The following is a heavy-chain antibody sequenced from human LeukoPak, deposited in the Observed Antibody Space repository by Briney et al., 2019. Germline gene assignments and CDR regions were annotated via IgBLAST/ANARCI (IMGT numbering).Heavy chain of an antibody. Sequence: GGSVRVSCAASGFSFSYYWMHWVRQAPGKGLVWVSRINGDGSETYYAGSGQGRFTNSRDNTKNTVCLQMNALRAEDTAVYYRVRDITEYDYWGQGTLVTVSS. CDR2: INGDGSET. D-gene: IGHD1-14*01. J-gene: IGHJ4*02. CDR3: VRDITEYDY. V-gene: IGHV3-74*01. CDR1: GFSFSYYW.